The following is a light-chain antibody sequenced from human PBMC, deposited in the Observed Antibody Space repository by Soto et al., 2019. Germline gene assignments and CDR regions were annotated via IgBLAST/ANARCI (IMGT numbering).Light chain of an antibody. Sequence: EIVLTQSPGTLFLSPGERATLSCSASQSVSIIYLAWYQQKPGQAPRLLIYGASNRATGIPYRFSGSGSGTDFTLTISSLEPEDFAVYYCQQRSNWPRTFGQGTKVDIK. V-gene: IGKV3D-20*02. CDR3: QQRSNWPRT. CDR2: GAS. CDR1: QSVSIIY. J-gene: IGKJ1*01.